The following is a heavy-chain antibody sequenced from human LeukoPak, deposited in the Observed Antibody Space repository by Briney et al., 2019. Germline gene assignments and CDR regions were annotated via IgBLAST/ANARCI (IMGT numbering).Heavy chain of an antibody. D-gene: IGHD5-12*01. CDR2: INPSGGST. J-gene: IGHJ3*02. Sequence: ASVKVSCKASGYTFTSYYMHWVRQAPGQGLEWMGIINPSGGSTSYAQKFQGRVTMTRDTSTSTVYMELSSLRSEDTAVYYCARASGDIARQGYAFDIWGQGTMVTVSS. CDR1: GYTFTSYY. V-gene: IGHV1-46*01. CDR3: ARASGDIARQGYAFDI.